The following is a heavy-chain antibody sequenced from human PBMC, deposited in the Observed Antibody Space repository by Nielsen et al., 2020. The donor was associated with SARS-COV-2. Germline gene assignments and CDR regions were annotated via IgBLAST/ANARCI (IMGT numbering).Heavy chain of an antibody. CDR1: GYSFTSYW. V-gene: IGHV5-10-1*01. Sequence: GESLKISCKGSGYSFTSYWISWVRQMPGKGLEWMGRIDPSDSYTNYSPSFQGHVTISADKSISTAYLQWSSLKASDTAMYYCARLDVYCSSTSCSQSYYYGMDVWGQGTTVTVSS. J-gene: IGHJ6*02. CDR3: ARLDVYCSSTSCSQSYYYGMDV. D-gene: IGHD2-2*01. CDR2: IDPSDSYT.